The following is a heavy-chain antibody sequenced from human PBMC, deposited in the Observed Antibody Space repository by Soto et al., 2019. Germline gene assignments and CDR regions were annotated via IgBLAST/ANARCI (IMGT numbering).Heavy chain of an antibody. D-gene: IGHD4-17*01. J-gene: IGHJ5*02. CDR1: GFTFSSYS. CDR2: ISSSSSTI. V-gene: IGHV3-48*01. Sequence: GGSLRLSCAASGFTFSSYSMNWVRQAPGKGLEWVSYISSSSSTIYYADSVKGRFTISRDNAKNSLYLQMNSLRAEDTAVYYCARDYGDYPNWFDPWGQGTLVTVSS. CDR3: ARDYGDYPNWFDP.